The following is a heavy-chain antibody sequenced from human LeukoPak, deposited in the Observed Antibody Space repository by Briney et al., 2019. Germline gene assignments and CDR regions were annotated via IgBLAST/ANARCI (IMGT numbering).Heavy chain of an antibody. CDR3: AKDRTMVRGVIGGSDY. CDR1: GFTFSSYA. Sequence: PGGSLRLSCAASGFTFSSYAMSWVRQAPGKGLEWVSAISGSGGSTYYADSVKGRFTISRDNSKNTLYLQMNSLRAEDMAVYYCAKDRTMVRGVIGGSDYWGQGTLVTVSS. CDR2: ISGSGGST. D-gene: IGHD3-10*01. V-gene: IGHV3-23*01. J-gene: IGHJ4*02.